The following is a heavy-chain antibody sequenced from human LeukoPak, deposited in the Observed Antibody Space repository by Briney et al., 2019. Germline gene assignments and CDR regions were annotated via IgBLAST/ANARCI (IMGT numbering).Heavy chain of an antibody. CDR2: IYSGGST. J-gene: IGHJ5*02. CDR3: AGVINCSGGSCDNWFDP. D-gene: IGHD2-15*01. Sequence: GGSLRLSCAASGFTVSSNYMSWVRQAPGKGLEWVSVIYSGGSTYYADSVKGRFTISRDNSKNTLYLQMNSLRAEDTAVYYCAGVINCSGGSCDNWFDPWGQGTLVTVSS. CDR1: GFTVSSNY. V-gene: IGHV3-66*01.